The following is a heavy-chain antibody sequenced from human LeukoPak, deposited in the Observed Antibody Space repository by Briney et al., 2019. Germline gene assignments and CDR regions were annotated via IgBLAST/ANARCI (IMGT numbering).Heavy chain of an antibody. CDR2: ITGDGVTT. Sequence: PGGSLRLSCAASGFTFSSSAMSWVRQTPSKGLKWLSPITGDGVTTYYADSVKGRFTISRDNSKKILVLQMNSLRAEDSASYFCAKERRRVDTSMIRSYFFDSWGQGAPVTVSS. D-gene: IGHD3-16*01. V-gene: IGHV3-23*01. J-gene: IGHJ4*02. CDR3: AKERRRVDTSMIRSYFFDS. CDR1: GFTFSSSA.